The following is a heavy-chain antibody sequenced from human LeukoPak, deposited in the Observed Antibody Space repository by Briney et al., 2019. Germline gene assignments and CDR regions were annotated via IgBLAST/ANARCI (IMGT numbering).Heavy chain of an antibody. CDR2: MNPNSGNT. J-gene: IGHJ4*02. Sequence: ASVKVSCKASGYTLTSYDINWVRQATGQGLEWMGWMNPNSGNTGYAQKFQGRVTMTRNTSISTAYMELSSLRSEDTAVYYCARWGYSYGNIYDYWGQGTLVTVSS. D-gene: IGHD5-18*01. CDR1: GYTLTSYD. CDR3: ARWGYSYGNIYDY. V-gene: IGHV1-8*01.